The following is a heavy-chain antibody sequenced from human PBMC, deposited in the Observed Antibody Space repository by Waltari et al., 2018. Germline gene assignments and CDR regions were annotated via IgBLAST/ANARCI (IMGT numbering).Heavy chain of an antibody. CDR1: GFTFSSYA. Sequence: VQPLESGGGLVQPGGSLRLSCAASGFTFSSYAMSRVRRAPGKGREWVSAISGSGGSTYYADSVKGRFTISRDNSKNTLYLQMNSLRAEDTAVYYCAKGTRGGYMGSDYWGQGTLVTVSS. CDR3: AKGTRGGYMGSDY. J-gene: IGHJ4*02. CDR2: ISGSGGST. D-gene: IGHD5-12*01. V-gene: IGHV3-23*01.